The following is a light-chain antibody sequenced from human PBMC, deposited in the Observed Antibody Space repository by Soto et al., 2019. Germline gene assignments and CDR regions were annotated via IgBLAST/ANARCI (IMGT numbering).Light chain of an antibody. J-gene: IGLJ3*02. V-gene: IGLV2-23*01. CDR1: SSDVVSYSL. Sequence: QSVLTQPASVTGSPGQSITISCTRPSSDVVSYSLVSWYQQYPGKAPKVIIYEGNERPSGVSIRFSGSKSGNTASLTISGLQAEDEAVYYCCSTTSSHTWVFGGGTKLTVL. CDR3: CSTTSSHTWV. CDR2: EGN.